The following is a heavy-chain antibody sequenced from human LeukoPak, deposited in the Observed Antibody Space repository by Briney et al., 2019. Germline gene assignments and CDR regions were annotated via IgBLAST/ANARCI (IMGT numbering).Heavy chain of an antibody. D-gene: IGHD2-15*01. CDR2: MNPNSGNT. CDR3: ARSPEYCSGGSCYIDY. Sequence: ASVKVSCKASGYTFTSYDINWVRQATGQGLEWMGWMNPNSGNTGYAQKFQGRVTMTRNTSISTAYMELSSLRSDDTAVYYCARSPEYCSGGSCYIDYWGQGTLVTVSS. CDR1: GYTFTSYD. V-gene: IGHV1-8*01. J-gene: IGHJ4*02.